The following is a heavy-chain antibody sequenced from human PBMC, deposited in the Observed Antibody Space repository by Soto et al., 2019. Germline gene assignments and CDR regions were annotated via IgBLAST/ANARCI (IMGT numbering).Heavy chain of an antibody. J-gene: IGHJ6*03. CDR1: GGSISSYY. CDR3: ARHSRRLYDGDYYYYMDV. V-gene: IGHV4-59*08. CDR2: IYYSGST. D-gene: IGHD3-3*01. Sequence: SETLSLTCTVSGGSISSYYWSWIRQPPGKGLEWIGYIYYSGSTNYNPSLKSRVTISVDTSKNQFSLKLSSVTAADTAVYYCARHSRRLYDGDYYYYMDVWGKGTTVTFSS.